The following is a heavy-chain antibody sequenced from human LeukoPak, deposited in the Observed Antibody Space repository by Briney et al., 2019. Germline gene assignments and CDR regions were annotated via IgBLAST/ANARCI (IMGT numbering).Heavy chain of an antibody. V-gene: IGHV1-46*01. Sequence: ASVKVSCKASGYTFTSYYMHWVRQAPGQGLEWMGIINPSGGSTSYAQKFQGRVTMTRDMSTSTVYMELSSLRSEDTAVYYCALLGEIVEATYDWEGAFDIWGQGTMVTVSS. CDR3: ALLGEIVEATYDWEGAFDI. J-gene: IGHJ3*02. D-gene: IGHD1-26*01. CDR1: GYTFTSYY. CDR2: INPSGGST.